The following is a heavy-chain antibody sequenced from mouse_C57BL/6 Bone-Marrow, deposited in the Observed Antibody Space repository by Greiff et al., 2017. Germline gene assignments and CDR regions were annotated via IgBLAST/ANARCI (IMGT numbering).Heavy chain of an antibody. CDR2: ISSGSSTI. CDR3: ARGYYSNDGGYAMDY. V-gene: IGHV5-17*01. J-gene: IGHJ4*01. CDR1: GFTFSDYG. Sequence: EVKLMESGGGLVKPGGSLKLSCAASGFTFSDYGMHWVRQAPEKGLEWVAYISSGSSTIYYAETVKGRFTISRDNAKNTLFLQMTSLRSEATAMYYWARGYYSNDGGYAMDYWGQGTSVTVSS. D-gene: IGHD2-12*01.